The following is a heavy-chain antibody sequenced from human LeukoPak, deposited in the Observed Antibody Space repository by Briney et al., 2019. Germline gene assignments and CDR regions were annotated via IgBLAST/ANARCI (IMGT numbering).Heavy chain of an antibody. J-gene: IGHJ6*03. CDR1: GFTVSSNY. V-gene: IGHV3-53*01. CDR3: ARDRRSKDYYYYMDV. Sequence: GGSLRLSCAASGFTVSSNYMSWVRQAPGKGLEVVSVIYSGGSTYYADSVKGRFTISRDNSKNTLYLQMNRLRAEDTVVYYCARDRRSKDYYYYMDVWGKGTTVTISS. D-gene: IGHD2-2*01. CDR2: IYSGGST.